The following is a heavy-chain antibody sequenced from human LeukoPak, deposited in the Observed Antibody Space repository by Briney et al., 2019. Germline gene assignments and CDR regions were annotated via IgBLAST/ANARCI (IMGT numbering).Heavy chain of an antibody. J-gene: IGHJ4*02. CDR2: IGGSGSPI. V-gene: IGHV3-48*03. Sequence: PGGSLRLSCAASGFTFTSHEMNWVRQAPGKGLEWVAYIGGSGSPIYYANSVKGRFTISRDNDRTSIYLQMKSLRADDTAVYYCARAGVDQLRYWGQGTLVTVSS. CDR1: GFTFTSHE. CDR3: ARAGVDQLRY. D-gene: IGHD2-2*01.